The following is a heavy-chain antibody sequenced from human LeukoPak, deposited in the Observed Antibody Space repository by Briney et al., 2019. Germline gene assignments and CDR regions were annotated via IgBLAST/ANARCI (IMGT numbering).Heavy chain of an antibody. CDR2: ISWNSGSI. Sequence: GGSLRLSCAASGFTFDDYAMHWVRQAPGKGLEWVSGISWNSGSIGYADSVKGRFTISRDNAKNSLYLQMNSLRAEDMALYYCAKARDGYNFWYFDYWGQGTLVTVSS. V-gene: IGHV3-9*03. J-gene: IGHJ4*02. CDR3: AKARDGYNFWYFDY. D-gene: IGHD5-24*01. CDR1: GFTFDDYA.